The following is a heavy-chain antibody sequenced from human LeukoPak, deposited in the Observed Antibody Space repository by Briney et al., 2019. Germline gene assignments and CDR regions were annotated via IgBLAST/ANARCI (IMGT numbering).Heavy chain of an antibody. CDR3: AKGQLAYCGGDCYDDTENWFDP. J-gene: IGHJ5*02. CDR1: GFTFSSYE. V-gene: IGHV3-48*03. D-gene: IGHD2-21*02. CDR2: ISSSGSTI. Sequence: PGGSLRLSCAASGFTFSSYEMNWVRQAPGKGLEWVSYISSSGSTIYYADSVKGRLTISRDNAKNSLYLQMNSLRAEDTAVYYCAKGQLAYCGGDCYDDTENWFDPWGQGTLVTVSS.